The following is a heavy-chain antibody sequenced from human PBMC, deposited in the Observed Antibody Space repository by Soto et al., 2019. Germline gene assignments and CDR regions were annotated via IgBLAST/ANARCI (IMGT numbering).Heavy chain of an antibody. CDR1: GGSISSSNW. V-gene: IGHV4-4*02. D-gene: IGHD6-13*01. Sequence: SETLSLTCAVSGGSISSSNWWSWVRQPPGKGLEWIGEIYHSGSTNYNPSLKSRVTISVDKSKNQFSLKLSSVTAADTAVYYCARDRGWWQQLVRVGPQGFDYWGQGTLVTVSS. J-gene: IGHJ4*02. CDR2: IYHSGST. CDR3: ARDRGWWQQLVRVGPQGFDY.